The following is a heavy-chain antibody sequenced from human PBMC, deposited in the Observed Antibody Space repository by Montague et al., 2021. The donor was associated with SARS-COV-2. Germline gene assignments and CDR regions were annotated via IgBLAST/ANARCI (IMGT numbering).Heavy chain of an antibody. CDR1: GGSFRGYY. CDR2: INDSGST. J-gene: IGHJ6*03. Sequence: SETLSLTCAVYGGSFRGYYWYWIRQPPGRGLEWIGEINDSGSTDYNPSLKSRAIMSVDTSKNQFSLRLTSVAAADTAAYYCARLRDGVVPSPILGVGPYYSYYYMDVWGRGTTVTVSS. V-gene: IGHV4-34*01. D-gene: IGHD3-10*01. CDR3: ARLRDGVVPSPILGVGPYYSYYYMDV.